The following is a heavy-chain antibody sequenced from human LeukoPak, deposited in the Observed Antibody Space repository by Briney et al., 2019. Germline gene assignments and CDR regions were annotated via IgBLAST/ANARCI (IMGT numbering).Heavy chain of an antibody. V-gene: IGHV3-11*01. Sequence: KSGGSLRLSCAASGFSFKDYYFSWIRQAPGKGLEWVSFINVNGGAMYYADFVKGRFTISRDNAKSSLYLEMNSLRVEDTAVYYCARGPRILAAGSYYFDYWGQGSWSPSPQ. CDR3: ARGPRILAAGSYYFDY. J-gene: IGHJ4*02. CDR1: GFSFKDYY. D-gene: IGHD6-13*01. CDR2: INVNGGAM.